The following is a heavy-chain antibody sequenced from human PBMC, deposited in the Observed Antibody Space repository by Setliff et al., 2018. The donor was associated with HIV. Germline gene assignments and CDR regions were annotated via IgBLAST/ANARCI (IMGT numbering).Heavy chain of an antibody. CDR1: GDSITSGGYY. V-gene: IGHV4-61*02. D-gene: IGHD3-9*01. CDR2: VYISGST. J-gene: IGHJ4*02. CDR3: ARDSSTHNTLTGYLDS. Sequence: SETLSLTCTVSGDSITSGGYYWSWIRQPAGKGLEWIGRVYISGSTDYNPSLKSRVTISIETSMNQFSLKLSSVTAADTAVYYCARDSSTHNTLTGYLDSWGQGALVT.